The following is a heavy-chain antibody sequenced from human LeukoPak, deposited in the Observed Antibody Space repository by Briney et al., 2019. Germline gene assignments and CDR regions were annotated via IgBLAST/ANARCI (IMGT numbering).Heavy chain of an antibody. Sequence: GGSLRLSCAASGFTFSSYAMSWVRQAPRKGLEWVSATSGSGGSTYYADSVKGRFTISRDNSKNTLYLQMNSLRAEDTAVYYCAKDHESIMITFGGVDYWGQGTLVTVSS. CDR2: TSGSGGST. CDR1: GFTFSSYA. D-gene: IGHD3-16*01. V-gene: IGHV3-23*01. J-gene: IGHJ4*02. CDR3: AKDHESIMITFGGVDY.